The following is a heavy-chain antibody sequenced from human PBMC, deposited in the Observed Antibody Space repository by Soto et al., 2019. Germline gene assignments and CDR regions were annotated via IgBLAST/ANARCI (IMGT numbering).Heavy chain of an antibody. V-gene: IGHV4-39*01. CDR3: ARCSTWQGRGWFDP. D-gene: IGHD6-13*01. CDR2: VSFSGSK. CDR1: GDSVSNSGYY. J-gene: IGHJ5*01. Sequence: QLLLQESGPGLVKPSETLSLTCTVSGDSVSNSGYYWGWIRQSPGKRLEWIGSVSFSGSKYYNPSLRRRFTFSVDTAKTLISLKLRSVTAADTAVYYCARCSTWQGRGWFDPWGQGTLVTVSS.